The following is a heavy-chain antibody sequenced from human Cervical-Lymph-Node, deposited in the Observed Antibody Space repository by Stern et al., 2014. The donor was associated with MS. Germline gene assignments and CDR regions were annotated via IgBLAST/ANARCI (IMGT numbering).Heavy chain of an antibody. Sequence: VQLVQSGGGLVKPGESLTLSCAASGFSFSSASMSWVRQAPGKGLEWVGRIKTTAAGGTVEYAAPVRGRLTISRHDSNNTVFLHMSSLKTEDTAVYYCATYGCYSDFWGQGTLVTVSS. D-gene: IGHD3-10*01. CDR2: IKTTAAGGTV. CDR1: GFSFSSAS. J-gene: IGHJ4*02. CDR3: ATYGCYSDF. V-gene: IGHV3-15*01.